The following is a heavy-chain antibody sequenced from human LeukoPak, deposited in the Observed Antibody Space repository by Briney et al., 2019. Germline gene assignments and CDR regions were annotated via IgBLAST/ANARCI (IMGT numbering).Heavy chain of an antibody. V-gene: IGHV3-64*01. CDR2: ISSNGGST. CDR1: GFTFSSYA. J-gene: IGHJ1*01. CDR3: AKNRGDYDPEYFQH. Sequence: GGSLRLSCAASGFTFSSYAMHWVRQAPGKGLEYVSAISSNGGSTYYANSVKGRFTISRDNSKNTLCLQMGSLRAEDTAVYYCAKNRGDYDPEYFQHWGQGTLVTVSS. D-gene: IGHD4-17*01.